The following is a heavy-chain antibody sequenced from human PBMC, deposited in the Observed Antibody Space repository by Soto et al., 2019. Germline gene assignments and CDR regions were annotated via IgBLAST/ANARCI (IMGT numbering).Heavy chain of an antibody. J-gene: IGHJ2*01. CDR2: INAGNGNT. CDR1: GYTFTNYA. CDR3: ARRGSLYWYFDL. V-gene: IGHV1-3*01. D-gene: IGHD1-26*01. Sequence: QVQLVQSGAEVKKPGASVKVSCKASGYTFTNYAMHWVRQAPGQRLEWMGWINAGNGNTKYSQKFQGRVTTTRDTSASPAYTELSSLTSEDTSVYYCARRGSLYWYFDLWGRGTLVSVSS.